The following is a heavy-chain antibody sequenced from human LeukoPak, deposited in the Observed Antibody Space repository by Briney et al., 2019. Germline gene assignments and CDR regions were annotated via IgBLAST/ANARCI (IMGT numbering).Heavy chain of an antibody. V-gene: IGHV3-48*03. CDR1: GFTFSSYE. CDR2: ISSSGSTI. D-gene: IGHD2-15*01. CDR3: AREYCSGGSCYRIEFMDV. Sequence: GGSLRLSCAASGFTFSSYEMNWVRRAPGKGLEWVSYISSSGSTIYYADSVKGRFTISRDNAKNSLYLQMNSLRAEDTAVYYCAREYCSGGSCYRIEFMDVWGQGTTVTVSS. J-gene: IGHJ6*02.